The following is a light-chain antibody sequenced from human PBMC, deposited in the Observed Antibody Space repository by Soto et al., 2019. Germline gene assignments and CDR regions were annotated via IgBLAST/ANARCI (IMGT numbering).Light chain of an antibody. J-gene: IGKJ3*01. CDR1: QSISTY. Sequence: QMTQSPSSLSASVGDRVTISCRASQSISTYLNWYQQKPGKAPKLLIYEASNLQSGVPSRFSGTGSETDFTLTISSLQPEDFATYYCQQSYSTLFSFGPGTKVDVK. CDR3: QQSYSTLFS. V-gene: IGKV1-39*01. CDR2: EAS.